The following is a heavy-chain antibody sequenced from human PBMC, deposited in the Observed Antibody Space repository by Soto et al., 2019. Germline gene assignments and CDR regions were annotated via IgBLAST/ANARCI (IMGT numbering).Heavy chain of an antibody. D-gene: IGHD6-13*01. CDR3: ARVSGLAAAARYYYDGMDV. J-gene: IGHJ6*02. CDR1: GGTFSSYA. Sequence: QVQLVQSGAEVKKPGSSVKVSCKASGGTFSSYAISWVRQAPGQGLEWMGGIRPIFGTANYAQKFQGRVTITAYESTITAYMELSSLRSEDTAVYYCARVSGLAAAARYYYDGMDVWGQGTTVTVSS. V-gene: IGHV1-69*01. CDR2: IRPIFGTA.